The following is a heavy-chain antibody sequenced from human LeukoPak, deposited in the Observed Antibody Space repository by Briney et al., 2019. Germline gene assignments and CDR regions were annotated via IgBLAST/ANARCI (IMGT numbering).Heavy chain of an antibody. D-gene: IGHD3-22*01. CDR3: ARDDSSGPGFDY. CDR1: GYTFTSYT. J-gene: IGHJ4*02. Sequence: ASVKVSCKASGYTFTSYTMHWVRQAPGQRLEWMGWINAGNGNTKYSQKFQGRVTITRDTSASTAYMELSSLRSEDTAVYYCARDDSSGPGFDYWGQGTLVTVSS. CDR2: INAGNGNT. V-gene: IGHV1-3*01.